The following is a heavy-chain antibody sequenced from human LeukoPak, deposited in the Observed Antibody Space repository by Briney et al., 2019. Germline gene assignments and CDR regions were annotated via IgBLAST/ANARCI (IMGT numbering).Heavy chain of an antibody. V-gene: IGHV4-4*07. CDR1: GGSISSYY. D-gene: IGHD5-18*01. J-gene: IGHJ4*02. Sequence: PSETLSLTCTVSGGSISSYYWSWIRQPAGKGLEWIGRIYTGGSTNYNPSLESRVTMSVNTPENHFSLKLSSVTAADTAVYYCARDGLGYSYGFVGGFDYWGQGTLVTVSS. CDR2: IYTGGST. CDR3: ARDGLGYSYGFVGGFDY.